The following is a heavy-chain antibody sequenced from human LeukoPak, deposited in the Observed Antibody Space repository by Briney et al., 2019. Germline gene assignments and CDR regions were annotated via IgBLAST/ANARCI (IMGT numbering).Heavy chain of an antibody. V-gene: IGHV3-11*04. J-gene: IGHJ4*02. CDR2: ISSSGSTI. CDR1: GFTFSDYY. Sequence: AGGSLRLSCAASGFTFSDYYMSWIRQAPGKGLEWVSYISSSGSTIYYADSVKGRFTISRDNAKNSLYLQMNSLRAEDTAVYYCARGRIAAARYYFDYWGQGTLVTVSS. D-gene: IGHD6-13*01. CDR3: ARGRIAAARYYFDY.